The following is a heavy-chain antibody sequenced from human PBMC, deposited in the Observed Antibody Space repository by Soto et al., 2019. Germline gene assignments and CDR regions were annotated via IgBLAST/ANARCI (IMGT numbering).Heavy chain of an antibody. CDR3: AREGLPYCSGGSCYSGWFDP. CDR2: ISSSSSYI. J-gene: IGHJ5*02. V-gene: IGHV3-21*01. D-gene: IGHD2-15*01. Sequence: GGSLRLSCAASGFTFSSYSMNWVRQAPGKGLEWVSSISSSSSYIYYADAVKGRFTISRDNAKNSLYLQMNSLRAEDTAVYYCAREGLPYCSGGSCYSGWFDPWGQGTLVTVSS. CDR1: GFTFSSYS.